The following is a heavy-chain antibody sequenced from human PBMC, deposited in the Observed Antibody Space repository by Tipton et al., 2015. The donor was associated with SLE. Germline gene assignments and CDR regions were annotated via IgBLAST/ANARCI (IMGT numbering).Heavy chain of an antibody. D-gene: IGHD5-12*01. J-gene: IGHJ3*02. CDR2: INHSGST. Sequence: TLSLTCTVSGGSFSGYYWSWIRQPPGKGLEWIGEINHSGSTNYNPSLKSRVTISVDTSKNQFSLKLSSVTAADTAVYYCACRHEDIVATSGAFDIWGQGTIVTVSS. CDR1: GGSFSGYY. CDR3: ACRHEDIVATSGAFDI. V-gene: IGHV4-34*01.